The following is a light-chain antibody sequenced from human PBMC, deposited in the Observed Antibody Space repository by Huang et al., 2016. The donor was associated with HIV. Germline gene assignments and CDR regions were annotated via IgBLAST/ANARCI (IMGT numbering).Light chain of an antibody. Sequence: DIVMAQSPLSLSVTPGEPASIPCRSSQSLLQSNGYNYLHWYLQKPGQSPQLLIYVAASRASGVPDRLSGSGSGIDFTLRISRVEAEDIVVYYCMQALQTPYTFGQGTKLEIK. V-gene: IGKV2-28*01. CDR2: VAA. CDR3: MQALQTPYT. CDR1: QSLLQSNGYNY. J-gene: IGKJ2*01.